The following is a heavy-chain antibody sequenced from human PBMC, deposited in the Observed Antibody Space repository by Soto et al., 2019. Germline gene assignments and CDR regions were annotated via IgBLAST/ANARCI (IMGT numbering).Heavy chain of an antibody. CDR2: IYYSGST. Sequence: SETLSLTCTVSGGSISSYYWSWIRQPPGKGLEWIGYIYYSGSTNYNPSLKSRVTISVDTSKNQFSLKLSSVTAADTAVYYCARATSYDFWSGYSVNWFDPWGQGTLVTVSS. CDR3: ARATSYDFWSGYSVNWFDP. CDR1: GGSISSYY. J-gene: IGHJ5*02. D-gene: IGHD3-3*01. V-gene: IGHV4-59*01.